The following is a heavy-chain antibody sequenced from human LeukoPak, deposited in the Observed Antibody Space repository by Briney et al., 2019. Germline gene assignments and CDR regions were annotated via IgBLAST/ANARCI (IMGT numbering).Heavy chain of an antibody. J-gene: IGHJ4*02. V-gene: IGHV3-21*01. CDR3: ARDEPYCGGDCKYDY. D-gene: IGHD2-21*02. CDR2: ISSSSSYI. Sequence: KPGGSLRLSCAASGFTFSSYSMSWVCQAPGKGLEWVSSISSSSSYIYYADSVKGRFTISRDNAKNSLYLQMNSLRAEDTAVYYCARDEPYCGGDCKYDYWGQGTLVTVSS. CDR1: GFTFSSYS.